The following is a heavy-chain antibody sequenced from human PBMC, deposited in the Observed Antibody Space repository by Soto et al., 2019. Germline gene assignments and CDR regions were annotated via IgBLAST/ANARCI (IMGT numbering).Heavy chain of an antibody. Sequence: GSSVQVSCKASGYAFSTHDISWVRQATGQGLEWMGWMNPNSGNGGYAQKFQGRVTMTRDTSTSTAYMELSSLASDDTAIYYCARMSTSGTLNWFDTCGQGTLVTVSS. CDR3: ARMSTSGTLNWFDT. J-gene: IGHJ5*02. V-gene: IGHV1-8*01. CDR1: GYAFSTHD. CDR2: MNPNSGNG.